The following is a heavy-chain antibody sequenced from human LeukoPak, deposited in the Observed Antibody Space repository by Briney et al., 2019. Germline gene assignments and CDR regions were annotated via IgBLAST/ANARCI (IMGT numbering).Heavy chain of an antibody. Sequence: SETLSLTCTVSGGSISSGSYYWSWIRQPAGKGLEWIGRIYTSGSTNYNPSLKSRVTISVDTSKNQFSLKLSSVTAADTAVYYCARAQLRMVTLSAFDIWGQGTMVTVSS. J-gene: IGHJ3*02. CDR2: IYTSGST. V-gene: IGHV4-61*02. CDR3: ARAQLRMVTLSAFDI. CDR1: GGSISSGSYY. D-gene: IGHD4-23*01.